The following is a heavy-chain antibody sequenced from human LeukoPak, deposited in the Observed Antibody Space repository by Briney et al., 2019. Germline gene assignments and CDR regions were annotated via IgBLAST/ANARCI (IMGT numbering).Heavy chain of an antibody. CDR2: IYYSGST. Sequence: SETLSLTCTVSGGSISSYYWSWIRQPPGKGLEWIGYIYYSGSTNYNPSLKSRVTISVDTSKNQFSLKLSSVTAADTAVYYCARRTARFGEWYFDYWGQGTLVTVSS. D-gene: IGHD3-10*01. CDR1: GGSISSYY. J-gene: IGHJ4*02. CDR3: ARRTARFGEWYFDY. V-gene: IGHV4-59*08.